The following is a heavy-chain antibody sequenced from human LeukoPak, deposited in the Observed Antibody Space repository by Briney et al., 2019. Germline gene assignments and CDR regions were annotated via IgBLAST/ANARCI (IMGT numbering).Heavy chain of an antibody. J-gene: IGHJ4*02. Sequence: PSETLSLTCAVYGGSFSGYYWSWPRQPTGKGGEWIGEINHSGSTNYNPSLKSRVTISVDTSKNQFSLKLSSVTAADTAVYYCARFSRSAGPDYWGQGTLVTVSS. CDR3: ARFSRSAGPDY. D-gene: IGHD2-15*01. CDR1: GGSFSGYY. CDR2: INHSGST. V-gene: IGHV4-34*01.